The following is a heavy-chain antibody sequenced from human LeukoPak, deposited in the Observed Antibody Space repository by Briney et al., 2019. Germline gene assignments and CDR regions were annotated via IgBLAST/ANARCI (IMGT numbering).Heavy chain of an antibody. CDR2: IYYSGDT. J-gene: IGHJ4*02. D-gene: IGHD3-16*01. Sequence: SETLSLTCTVSGGSISSSSYYWGWIRQPPGRGLAWIGSIYYSGDTYYNLSLKSRVTISVDTSKNQFSLKLSSVTAADTAVYYCARLGSTLNAWGSPVYWGQGTLVTVSS. CDR1: GGSISSSSYY. V-gene: IGHV4-39*01. CDR3: ARLGSTLNAWGSPVY.